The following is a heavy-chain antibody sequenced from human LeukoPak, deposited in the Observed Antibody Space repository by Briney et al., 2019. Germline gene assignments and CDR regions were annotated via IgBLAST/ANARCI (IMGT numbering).Heavy chain of an antibody. D-gene: IGHD2-15*01. CDR1: GFTFSSYS. Sequence: HPGGSLRLSCAASGFTFSSYSMHWVRQAPGKGLEWVAVISYDGSNKYYADSVKGRFTISRDNSKNTLYLQMNSLRAEDTAVYYCARDSGLVVTDAYFDYWGQGTLVTVSS. CDR2: ISYDGSNK. CDR3: ARDSGLVVTDAYFDY. V-gene: IGHV3-30*03. J-gene: IGHJ4*02.